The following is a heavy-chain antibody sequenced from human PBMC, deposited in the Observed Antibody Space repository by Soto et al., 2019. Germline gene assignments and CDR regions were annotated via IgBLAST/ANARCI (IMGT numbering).Heavy chain of an antibody. D-gene: IGHD3-22*01. CDR2: ISYDGSNK. Sequence: PGGSLRLSCAASGFTFSSYGMHWVRQAPGKGLEWVAVISYDGSNKYYADSVKGRFTISRDNSKNTLFLQMNSLRAEDTAVYYCAKDGNTYFYDSSGNTPRLDYWGQGTMVTVSS. J-gene: IGHJ4*02. CDR1: GFTFSSYG. V-gene: IGHV3-30*18. CDR3: AKDGNTYFYDSSGNTPRLDY.